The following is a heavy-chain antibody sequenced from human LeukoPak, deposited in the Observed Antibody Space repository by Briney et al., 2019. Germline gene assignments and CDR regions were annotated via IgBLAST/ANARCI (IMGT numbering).Heavy chain of an antibody. V-gene: IGHV3-30*04. CDR2: ISYDGSNK. CDR1: GFTFSNYA. D-gene: IGHD6-19*01. J-gene: IGHJ4*02. Sequence: GGSLRLSCAASGFTFSNYAMHWVRQAPGKGLEWVAVISYDGSNKYYADSVKGRFTISRDNSKNTLYLQMNSLGAEDTAVYYCARDRSGWVDYWGQGTLVTVSS. CDR3: ARDRSGWVDY.